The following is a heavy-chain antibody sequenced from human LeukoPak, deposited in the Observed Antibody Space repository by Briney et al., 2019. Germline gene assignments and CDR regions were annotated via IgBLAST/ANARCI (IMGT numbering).Heavy chain of an antibody. CDR2: IYSGGST. CDR3: AREVVVVAATRGVYYYYGMDV. Sequence: GGSLRLSCAASGFTVSSNYMSWVRQAPGKGLEWVSVIYSGGSTYYADSVKGRFTISRVNSKNTLYLQMNSLRAEDTAVYYCAREVVVVAATRGVYYYYGMDVWGQGTTVTVSS. D-gene: IGHD2-15*01. CDR1: GFTVSSNY. V-gene: IGHV3-66*01. J-gene: IGHJ6*02.